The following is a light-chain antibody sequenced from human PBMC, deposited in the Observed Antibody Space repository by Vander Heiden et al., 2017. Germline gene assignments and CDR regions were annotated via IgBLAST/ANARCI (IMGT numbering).Light chain of an antibody. CDR2: GAS. CDR1: QGINTF. V-gene: IGKV1-16*01. CDR3: QQYDTFPIT. Sequence: DIQMTQSPSSLSASVGDRVTFTCRASQGINTFLGWFQQKPGKAPKSLIYGASTLQSGFPSRFSGSGSGTYFTLTISSLQPEDFATYYCQQYDTFPITFGQGTRLEIK. J-gene: IGKJ5*01.